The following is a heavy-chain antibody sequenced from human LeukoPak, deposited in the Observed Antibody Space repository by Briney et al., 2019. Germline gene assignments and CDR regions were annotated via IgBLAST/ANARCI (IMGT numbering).Heavy chain of an antibody. D-gene: IGHD6-19*01. Sequence: SETLSLTCAVSGGSITSYYWNWIRQPPGKGLEWIGYIYASGSTSYNPSLKSRVTTSVDRSRNQFSLRLSSVTAADTAVYFCARSIAVTEYYYMDVWGKGTTVTVSS. CDR3: ARSIAVTEYYYMDV. CDR1: GGSITSYY. J-gene: IGHJ6*03. CDR2: IYASGST. V-gene: IGHV4-4*09.